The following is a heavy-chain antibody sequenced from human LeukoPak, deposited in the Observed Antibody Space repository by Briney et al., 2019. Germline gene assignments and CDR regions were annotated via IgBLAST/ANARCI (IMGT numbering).Heavy chain of an antibody. Sequence: GASVKVSCKASGYTFTSYDINWVRQATGQGPEWMGWMNPNSGNTGYAQKFQGRVTITRNTSISTAYMELSSLRSEDTAVYYCARGITIFGVVSAFFDYWGQGTLVTVSS. D-gene: IGHD3-3*01. J-gene: IGHJ4*02. V-gene: IGHV1-8*03. CDR3: ARGITIFGVVSAFFDY. CDR2: MNPNSGNT. CDR1: GYTFTSYD.